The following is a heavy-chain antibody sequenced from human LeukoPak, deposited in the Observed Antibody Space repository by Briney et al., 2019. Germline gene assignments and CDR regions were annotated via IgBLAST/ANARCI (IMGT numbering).Heavy chain of an antibody. CDR3: ARCADFWSGYLPGSTDYYYMDV. V-gene: IGHV4-4*07. CDR1: GGSISSYY. CDR2: ISNSGST. D-gene: IGHD3-3*01. Sequence: KPSETLSLTCTVSGGSISSYYWSWIRQPAGKGLEWIGRISNSGSTNYNPSLKSRVTMSLDTSKNQFSLRLSSVTAADTAVYYCARCADFWSGYLPGSTDYYYMDVWGKGTTVTVSS. J-gene: IGHJ6*03.